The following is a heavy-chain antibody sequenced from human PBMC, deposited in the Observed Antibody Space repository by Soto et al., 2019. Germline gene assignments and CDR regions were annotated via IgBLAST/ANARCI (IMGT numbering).Heavy chain of an antibody. J-gene: IGHJ6*02. D-gene: IGHD2-8*01. CDR1: GFSLNTSGMG. CDR2: IYWDDDK. Sequence: QITLKESGPTLVKPTQTLTLTCTFSGFSLNTSGMGVGWIRQPPGKALEWLALIYWDDDKRYSPSLKSRLTITKDTSKNQVVLIMTNMDPVDTATYFCAKAPKWDYGMDVWGQGTTVTVSS. V-gene: IGHV2-5*02. CDR3: AKAPKWDYGMDV.